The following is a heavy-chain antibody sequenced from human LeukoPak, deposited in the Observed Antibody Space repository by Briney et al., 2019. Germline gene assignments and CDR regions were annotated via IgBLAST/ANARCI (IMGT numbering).Heavy chain of an antibody. CDR2: IYTSGTT. Sequence: PSETLSLTCAVSGGSISSYYWSWIRQPAGKGLEWLGRIYTSGTTNYNPSLKSRVTMSVDTSKNQFSLNLNSVTAADTAVYYCARLPLITMVRGADYYGTDVWGQGTTVTVSS. D-gene: IGHD3-10*01. CDR1: GGSISSYY. V-gene: IGHV4-4*07. CDR3: ARLPLITMVRGADYYGTDV. J-gene: IGHJ6*02.